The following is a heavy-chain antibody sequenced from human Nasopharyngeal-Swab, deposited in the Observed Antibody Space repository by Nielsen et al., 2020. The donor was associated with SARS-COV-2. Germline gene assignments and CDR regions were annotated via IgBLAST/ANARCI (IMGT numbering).Heavy chain of an antibody. CDR2: IKSKVDGGRT. CDR3: STNKYRSGDDR. J-gene: IGHJ5*02. Sequence: LSLTCVASGFTFNDVGMHWVRQAPGKGLEWVGRIKSKVDGGRTDYAAPVKDRFIISRDDSKNMLYVQMNSLRTEDTAVYYCSTNKYRSGDDRWGQGTLVTVSS. D-gene: IGHD3-3*01. V-gene: IGHV3-15*01. CDR1: GFTFNDVG.